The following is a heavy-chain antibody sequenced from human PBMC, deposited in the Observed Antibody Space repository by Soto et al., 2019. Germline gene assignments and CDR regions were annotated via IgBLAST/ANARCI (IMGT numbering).Heavy chain of an antibody. CDR3: ARDFHTETY. CDR1: GFTFTTYA. Sequence: PGGSLRLSCAASGFTFTTYAMHWVRQAPGKGLEWVAVISYDGSNKYYADSVKGRFTISRDNSKNTLYLQMNSLRVEDTAVYYCARDFHTETYWGQGTLVTVSS. J-gene: IGHJ4*02. V-gene: IGHV3-30-3*01. CDR2: ISYDGSNK.